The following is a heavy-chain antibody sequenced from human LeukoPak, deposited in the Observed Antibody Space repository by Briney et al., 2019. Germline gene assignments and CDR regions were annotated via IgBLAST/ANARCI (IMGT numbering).Heavy chain of an antibody. Sequence: GGSLRLSCAASGFTFSDYYMSWIRQAPGKVLEWVSTISGSGDYTYYADSVKGRFTISRDNSKNTLYLQMNSLRVEDTAIYYCAKVTYGSGTYGAFDSWGQGTLVTVSS. D-gene: IGHD3-10*01. CDR3: AKVTYGSGTYGAFDS. CDR2: ISGSGDYT. CDR1: GFTFSDYY. V-gene: IGHV3-23*01. J-gene: IGHJ4*02.